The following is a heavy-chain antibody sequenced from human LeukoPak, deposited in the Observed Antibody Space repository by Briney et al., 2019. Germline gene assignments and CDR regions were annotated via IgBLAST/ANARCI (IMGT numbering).Heavy chain of an antibody. CDR1: GFTFNSHA. J-gene: IGHJ4*02. CDR3: AKDSTGQPQDY. Sequence: PGGSLRLSCAVSGFTFNSHAMSWVRQAPGQGLEWVSTISNRGYTYYADSVKGRFTISRDDSKNTVYLQMNSLRAEDTAVYYCAKDSTGQPQDYWGQGTLVTVS. V-gene: IGHV3-23*01. D-gene: IGHD3-10*01. CDR2: ISNRGYT.